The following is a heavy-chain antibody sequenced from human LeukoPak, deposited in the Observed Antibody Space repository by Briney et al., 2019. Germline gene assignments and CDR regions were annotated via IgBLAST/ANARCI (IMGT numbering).Heavy chain of an antibody. Sequence: SETLSLTCTVSGYSISSGYYWGWIRQPPGKGLEWIGSIYHSGSTYYNPSLKSRVTISVDTSKNQFSLKLSSVTAADTAVYYCARVKYSSSWDYWGQGTLVTVSS. CDR3: ARVKYSSSWDY. CDR1: GYSISSGYY. D-gene: IGHD6-13*01. V-gene: IGHV4-38-2*02. J-gene: IGHJ4*02. CDR2: IYHSGST.